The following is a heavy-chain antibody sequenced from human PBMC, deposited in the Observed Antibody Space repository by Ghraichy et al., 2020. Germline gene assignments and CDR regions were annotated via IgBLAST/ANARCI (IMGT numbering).Heavy chain of an antibody. J-gene: IGHJ5*02. CDR1: GFTFINYA. CDR2: ITSVGTST. V-gene: IGHV3-64D*06. Sequence: GGSLRLSCSASGFTFINYALYWVRQAPGKGLEYVSAITSVGTSTYYAASVKGRFTISRDNSKNTLYLQMSSLRAEDTAVYYCLTWSGRYSETWGQGTLVTVSS. D-gene: IGHD1-26*01. CDR3: LTWSGRYSET.